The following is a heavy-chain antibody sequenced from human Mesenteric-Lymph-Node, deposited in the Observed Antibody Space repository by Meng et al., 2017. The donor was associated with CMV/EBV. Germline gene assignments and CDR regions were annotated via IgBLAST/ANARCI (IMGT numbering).Heavy chain of an antibody. D-gene: IGHD6-13*01. CDR1: GYTFSTYW. V-gene: IGHV5-51*01. J-gene: IGHJ5*02. Sequence: KVSCKGSGYTFSTYWIGWVRQRPGKGLEWMGIIYPGDSDTKYSPSFEGQVTISADKSISTAYLQWSSLKASDTAMYYCARTTTSSWTLYDPWGQGTLVTVSS. CDR3: ARTTTSSWTLYDP. CDR2: IYPGDSDT.